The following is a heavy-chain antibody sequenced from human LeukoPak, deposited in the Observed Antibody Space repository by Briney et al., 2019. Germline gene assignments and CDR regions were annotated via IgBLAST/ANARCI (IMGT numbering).Heavy chain of an antibody. V-gene: IGHV3-33*01. J-gene: IGHJ4*02. Sequence: GRSLRLSCAASGFTFSSYGMHWVRQAPGKGLEWVAVIWYDGSNKYYADSVKGRFTISRDNSKNTLYLQMNSLRAEDTAVYYCAREFWGVAAAGISGRYFDYWGQGTLVTVSS. CDR1: GFTFSSYG. CDR2: IWYDGSNK. CDR3: AREFWGVAAAGISGRYFDY. D-gene: IGHD6-13*01.